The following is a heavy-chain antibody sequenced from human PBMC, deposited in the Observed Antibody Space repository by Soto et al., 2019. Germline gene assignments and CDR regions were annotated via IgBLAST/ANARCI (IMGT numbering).Heavy chain of an antibody. CDR1: GYTFTSYG. Sequence: ASVKVSCKASGYTFTSYGISWVRQAPGQGLEWMGWISADNGNTKYLQRFQGRLTMTTDTSTSTVFMELRSLTSDDTAVYYCARGYCSRTSCFYYGMDVWGQGTTVTVS. CDR3: ARGYCSRTSCFYYGMDV. V-gene: IGHV1-18*01. D-gene: IGHD2-2*01. CDR2: ISADNGNT. J-gene: IGHJ6*02.